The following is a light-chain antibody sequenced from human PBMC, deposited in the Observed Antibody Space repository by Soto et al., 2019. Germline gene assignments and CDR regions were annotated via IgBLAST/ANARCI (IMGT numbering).Light chain of an antibody. CDR2: GAS. Sequence: EIVLTQSPGTLSLSPGERATLSCRASQSVYSNYLAWYQQKPGQAPRLLIYGASTTASGIPDRFSGSGSGTDFTLTITRLEPDDFAVYYRQQYGFSPYTFGQGTKLAI. J-gene: IGKJ2*01. CDR1: QSVYSNY. CDR3: QQYGFSPYT. V-gene: IGKV3-20*01.